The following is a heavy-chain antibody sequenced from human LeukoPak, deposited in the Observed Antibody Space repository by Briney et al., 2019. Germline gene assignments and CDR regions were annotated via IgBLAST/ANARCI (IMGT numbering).Heavy chain of an antibody. CDR1: GYTFTSYD. D-gene: IGHD4-23*01. CDR3: ARVGKGTAVTPRPYYFDY. CDR2: MNPNSGNT. Sequence: ASVKVSCKASGYTFTSYDINWVRQATGQGLEWMGWMNPNSGNTGYAQEFQGRVTMTRNTSISTAYMELSSLRSEDTAVYYCARVGKGTAVTPRPYYFDYWGQGTLVTVSS. J-gene: IGHJ4*02. V-gene: IGHV1-8*01.